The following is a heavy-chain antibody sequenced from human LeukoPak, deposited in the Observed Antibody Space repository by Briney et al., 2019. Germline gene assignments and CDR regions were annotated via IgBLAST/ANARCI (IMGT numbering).Heavy chain of an antibody. CDR1: GGTFSSYA. J-gene: IGHJ3*02. CDR3: ARRVYGSGTFDAFDI. V-gene: IGHV1-69*13. CDR2: IIPIFGTA. Sequence: SVKVSCKASGGTFSSYAISWVRQAPGQGLEWMGGIIPIFGTANYAQKFQGRVTITADESTSTAYMELRSLRSDDTAVYYCARRVYGSGTFDAFDIWGQGTMVTVSS. D-gene: IGHD3-10*01.